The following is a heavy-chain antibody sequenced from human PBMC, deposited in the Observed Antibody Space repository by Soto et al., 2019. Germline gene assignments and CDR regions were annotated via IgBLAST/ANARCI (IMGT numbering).Heavy chain of an antibody. CDR2: INPNSGGT. CDR1: VYRLTAYY. CDR3: ARVRSTVVVVAATYAFDI. V-gene: IGHV1-2*02. J-gene: IGHJ3*02. D-gene: IGHD2-15*01. Sequence: SVNGSWKSSVYRLTAYYSHWWRQAPGQWLECMGWINPNSGGTNYAQKSQGRVSMTRDTSISTAYMELSRLRSDDTDVYYCARVRSTVVVVAATYAFDIWGQGTMVPV.